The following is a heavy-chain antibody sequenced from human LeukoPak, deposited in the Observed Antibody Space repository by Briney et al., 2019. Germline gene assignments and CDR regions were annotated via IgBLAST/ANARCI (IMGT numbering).Heavy chain of an antibody. CDR2: IYHSGST. Sequence: SETLSLTCTVSGYSISSGYYWGWIRQPPGKGLEWIGSIYHSGSTYYNPSLKSRVTISVDTSKNQFSLKLSSVTAADTAVYYCASGAGTARGFDYWGQRTLVTVSS. D-gene: IGHD1-1*01. CDR3: ASGAGTARGFDY. J-gene: IGHJ4*02. V-gene: IGHV4-38-2*02. CDR1: GYSISSGYY.